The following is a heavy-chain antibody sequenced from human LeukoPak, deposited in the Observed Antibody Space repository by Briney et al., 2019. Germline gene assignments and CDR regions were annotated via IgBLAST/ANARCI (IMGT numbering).Heavy chain of an antibody. J-gene: IGHJ4*01. V-gene: IGHV4-34*01. CDR1: GGSFSGYF. D-gene: IGHD4-11*01. Sequence: SETLSLTRAVYGGSFSGYFWSSIRQPPGKGLGWIGGINHSGSTNDHPSLQRPGTKSVDTSKNQFSLTVSSLTAAPPQVDFCAIRDDYRNY. CDR3: AIRDDYRNY. CDR2: INHSGST.